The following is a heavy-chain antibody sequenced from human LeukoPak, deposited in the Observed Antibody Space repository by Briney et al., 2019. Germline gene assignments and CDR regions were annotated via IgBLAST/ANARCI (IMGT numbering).Heavy chain of an antibody. V-gene: IGHV3-30*18. CDR3: AKDDGSGGFDY. J-gene: IGHJ4*02. CDR2: ISYDGSNK. D-gene: IGHD3-10*01. CDR1: GFTFSSYG. Sequence: PGGSLRLSCAASGFTFSSYGMHWVRQAPGKGLEWVAVISYDGSNKYYADSVKGRFTISRDNSKNTLYLQMNSLRAEDTAVYYCAKDDGSGGFDYWGQGTLVTVSS.